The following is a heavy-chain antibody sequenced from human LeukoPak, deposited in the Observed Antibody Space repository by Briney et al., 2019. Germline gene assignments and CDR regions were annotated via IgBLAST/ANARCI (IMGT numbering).Heavy chain of an antibody. Sequence: SETLSLTCTVSGGSLSSSSYYWGWIRQPPGKGLEWIGSIYYSGSTYYNPSLKSRVTISVDTSKNQFPLKLSSVTAADTAVYYCAAETRVVVVPAAIRGNWFAPWGQGTLVTVSS. CDR3: AAETRVVVVPAAIRGNWFAP. CDR1: GGSLSSSSYY. J-gene: IGHJ5*02. CDR2: IYYSGST. V-gene: IGHV4-39*01. D-gene: IGHD2-2*02.